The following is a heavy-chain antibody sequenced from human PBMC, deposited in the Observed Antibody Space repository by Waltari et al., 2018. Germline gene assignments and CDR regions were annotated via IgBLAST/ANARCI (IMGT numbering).Heavy chain of an antibody. D-gene: IGHD6-19*01. J-gene: IGHJ6*03. Sequence: QVQLVESGGGVVQPGRSLRLSCAASGFPFSSYGMHWVRQAPGKGLEWVAVIWYDGSNKYYADSVKGRFTISRDNSKNTLYLQMNSLRAEDTAVYYCAKGGNSVAGTYYYYYMDVWGKGTTVTVSS. CDR2: IWYDGSNK. V-gene: IGHV3-33*06. CDR3: AKGGNSVAGTYYYYYMDV. CDR1: GFPFSSYG.